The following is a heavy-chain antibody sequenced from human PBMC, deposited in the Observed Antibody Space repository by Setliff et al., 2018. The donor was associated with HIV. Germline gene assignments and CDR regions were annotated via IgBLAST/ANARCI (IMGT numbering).Heavy chain of an antibody. D-gene: IGHD1-26*01. J-gene: IGHJ3*02. Sequence: ASVKVSCKASGGTFSTYAINWVRQAPGQGLEWMGGIVPLFGTTAYAQQFQGRVTITTDESTSTAYMELSSLRSEDTAVYYCARGSGSYYDGAFDIWGQGTMVTVS. V-gene: IGHV1-69*05. CDR1: GGTFSTYA. CDR3: ARGSGSYYDGAFDI. CDR2: IVPLFGTT.